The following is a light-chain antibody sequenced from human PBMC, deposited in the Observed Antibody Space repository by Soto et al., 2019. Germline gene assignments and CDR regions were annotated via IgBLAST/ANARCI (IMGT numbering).Light chain of an antibody. CDR1: SSDVGSYNL. Sequence: QSALTQPASVSGSPGQSITISCTGTSSDVGSYNLVSWYQQHPGKAPKLMIYEVSKRPSGVSNRFSGSKSGNTASLTISGLQADDEADYYCCSYAGSVVFGGGTQLTVL. V-gene: IGLV2-23*02. CDR2: EVS. CDR3: CSYAGSVV. J-gene: IGLJ2*01.